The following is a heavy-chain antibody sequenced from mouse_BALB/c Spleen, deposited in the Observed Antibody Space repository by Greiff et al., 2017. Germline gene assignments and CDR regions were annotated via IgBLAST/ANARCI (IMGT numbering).Heavy chain of an antibody. J-gene: IGHJ3*01. Sequence: EVMLVESGGGLVQPGGSRKLSCAASGFTFSSFGMHWVRQAPEKGLEWVAYISSGSSTIYYADTVKGRFTISRDNPKNTLFLQMTSLRSEDTAMYYCARSREGAWFAYWGQGTLVTVSA. CDR3: ARSREGAWFAY. CDR1: GFTFSSFG. CDR2: ISSGSSTI. V-gene: IGHV5-17*02. D-gene: IGHD3-3*01.